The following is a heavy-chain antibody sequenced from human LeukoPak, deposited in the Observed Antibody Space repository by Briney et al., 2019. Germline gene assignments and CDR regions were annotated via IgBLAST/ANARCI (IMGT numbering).Heavy chain of an antibody. V-gene: IGHV4-30-2*01. CDR1: GGSISSGGYY. J-gene: IGHJ4*02. CDR3: ARVQTGRIVGAVDY. CDR2: IYHSGST. Sequence: TPSETLSLTCTVSGGSISSGGYYWSWIRQPPGKGLEWIGYIYHSGSTYYNPSLRSRVTISVDRSKNQFSLKLSSVTAADTVVYYCARVQTGRIVGAVDYWGQGTLVTVS. D-gene: IGHD1-26*01.